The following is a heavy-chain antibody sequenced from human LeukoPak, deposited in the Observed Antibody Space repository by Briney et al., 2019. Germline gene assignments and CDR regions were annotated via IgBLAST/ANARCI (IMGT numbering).Heavy chain of an antibody. CDR1: GYTFTSYD. CDR3: ARGGPYCSSTSCYYYYGMDV. Sequence: GASVKVSCKASGYTFTSYDINWVRQATGPGLEWMGWMNPNSGNTGYAQKFQGRVTMTRNTSISTAYMELSSLRSEDTAVYYCARGGPYCSSTSCYYYYGMDVWGQGTTVTVSS. J-gene: IGHJ6*02. CDR2: MNPNSGNT. D-gene: IGHD2-2*01. V-gene: IGHV1-8*01.